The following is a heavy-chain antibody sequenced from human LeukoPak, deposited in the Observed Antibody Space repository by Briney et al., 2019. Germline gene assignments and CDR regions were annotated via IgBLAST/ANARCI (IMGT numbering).Heavy chain of an antibody. J-gene: IGHJ2*01. CDR3: AKGQATGFWYFDL. D-gene: IGHD5-12*01. Sequence: GGSLRLSCAASGFTFSSYGMHWVRQAPGKGLEWVAFIRYDGSNKYYADSVKGRFTISRDNSKNTLYLQMNSLRAEDTAVYYCAKGQATGFWYFDLWGRGTLVTVSS. CDR1: GFTFSSYG. V-gene: IGHV3-30*02. CDR2: IRYDGSNK.